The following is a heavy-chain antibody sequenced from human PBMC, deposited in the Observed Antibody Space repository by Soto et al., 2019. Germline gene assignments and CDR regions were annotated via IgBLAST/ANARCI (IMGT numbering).Heavy chain of an antibody. D-gene: IGHD1-1*01. Sequence: GGSLRLSCAASGFTVSSNYMRWVRQAPGKGLEWVSVIYSGGSTFYADSVKGRFTISRHNSKNTLYLQINSLRAEDTAVYYCARGRRYNWNDVILFDYCGQGTLVTVSS. CDR2: IYSGGST. V-gene: IGHV3-66*01. CDR1: GFTVSSNY. CDR3: ARGRRYNWNDVILFDY. J-gene: IGHJ4*02.